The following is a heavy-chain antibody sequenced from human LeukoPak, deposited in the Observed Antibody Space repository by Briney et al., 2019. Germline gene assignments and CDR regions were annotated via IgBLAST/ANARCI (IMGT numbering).Heavy chain of an antibody. CDR2: ISGSGGST. V-gene: IGHV3-74*01. CDR3: ARRSSGSPPYYFGY. CDR1: GFTFTTYW. D-gene: IGHD1-26*01. Sequence: PGGSLRLSCAASGFTFTTYWMHWVRQAPGKGLEWVSAISGSGGSTYYADSVKGRFTISRDNAKNTLYPQMNSLRAEDTAVYYCARRSSGSPPYYFGYWGQGTLVTVSS. J-gene: IGHJ4*02.